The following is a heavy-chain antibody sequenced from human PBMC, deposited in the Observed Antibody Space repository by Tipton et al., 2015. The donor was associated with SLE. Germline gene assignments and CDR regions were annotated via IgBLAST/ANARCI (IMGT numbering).Heavy chain of an antibody. V-gene: IGHV3-23*03. D-gene: IGHD6-19*01. CDR1: EFTFRSYA. Sequence: SLRLSCAASEFTFRSYAMSWVRQAPGKGLEWVSVIYSGAGNTYYADSVKGRFTISRDNSKNTVYLEMNSLRVEDTAVYYCARTVRGWDEATFDYWGQGKLVTVSS. CDR2: IYSGAGNT. J-gene: IGHJ4*02. CDR3: ARTVRGWDEATFDY.